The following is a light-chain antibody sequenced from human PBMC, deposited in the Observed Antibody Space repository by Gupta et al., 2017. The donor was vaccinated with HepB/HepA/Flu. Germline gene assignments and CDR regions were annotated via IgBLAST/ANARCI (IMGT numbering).Light chain of an antibody. CDR1: QNVYNS. Sequence: VMTQSPATLSLSPGERATLSCRASQNVYNSLAWYQQKPGQAPRLLIYGTSTRDTGIPARFSGDGSGTEFTLSISSRQSEDSALYYCQQYNNWPPLTFGGGTRVEI. CDR3: QQYNNWPPLT. J-gene: IGKJ4*01. V-gene: IGKV3-15*01. CDR2: GTS.